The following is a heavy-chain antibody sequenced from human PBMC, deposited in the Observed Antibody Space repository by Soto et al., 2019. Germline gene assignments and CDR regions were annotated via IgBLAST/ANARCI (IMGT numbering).Heavy chain of an antibody. V-gene: IGHV1-18*04. CDR2: ISAYNGNT. CDR1: GYTFTSYG. D-gene: IGHD1-26*01. J-gene: IGHJ4*02. Sequence: ASVKVSCKASGYTFTSYGISWVRQAPGQGLEWTGWISAYNGNTNYAQKLQGRVTMTTDTSTSTAYMELRSLRSDDTAVYYCARAWRSIVGAISDYWGQGTLVTVSS. CDR3: ARAWRSIVGAISDY.